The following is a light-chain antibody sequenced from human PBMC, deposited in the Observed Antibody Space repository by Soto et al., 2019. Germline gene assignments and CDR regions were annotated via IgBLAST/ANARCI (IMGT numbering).Light chain of an antibody. CDR2: KAS. J-gene: IGKJ1*01. CDR1: QSIDTS. CDR3: QHYNAYSRT. V-gene: IGKV1-5*03. Sequence: DIQMTQSPSTLSASIGDRVTITCRASQSIDTSLAWYQQKPGKAPKLLIYKASSLQSGVPSRFSGSGSGKEFTLTISSLQPDDFATYSCQHYNAYSRTFGQGTKVEVK.